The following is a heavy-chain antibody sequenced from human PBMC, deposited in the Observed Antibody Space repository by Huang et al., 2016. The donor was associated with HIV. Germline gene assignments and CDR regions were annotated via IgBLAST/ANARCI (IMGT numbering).Heavy chain of an antibody. V-gene: IGHV3-15*01. J-gene: IGHJ3*02. CDR1: GLTLSNAW. Sequence: EVQLVESGGGLVKPGGSIRLSCAASGLTLSNAWMSWIRQGPEQCLDLVVRSKIKTACGTTDHAAPVKVRFTISRDDSKHTLYLQMNSLKTEDTAVYYCTTESESSGWTMDHDAFDIWGQGTMVTVSS. CDR3: TTESESSGWTMDHDAFDI. CDR2: SKIKTACGTT. D-gene: IGHD6-19*01.